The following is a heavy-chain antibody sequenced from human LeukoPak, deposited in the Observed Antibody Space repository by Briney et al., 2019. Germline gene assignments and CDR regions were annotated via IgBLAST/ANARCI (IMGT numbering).Heavy chain of an antibody. CDR2: ISAYNGNT. V-gene: IGHV1-18*01. CDR3: AKSRPVVVVAAMFDY. J-gene: IGHJ4*02. Sequence: ASVKVSCKASGYNFISYGISWVRQAPGQGLEWMGWISAYNGNTNYAQSLQGRVTMTTDTSTSTAYMDLRSLRSDDTAVYYCAKSRPVVVVAAMFDYWGQGTLVTVSS. CDR1: GYNFISYG. D-gene: IGHD2-15*01.